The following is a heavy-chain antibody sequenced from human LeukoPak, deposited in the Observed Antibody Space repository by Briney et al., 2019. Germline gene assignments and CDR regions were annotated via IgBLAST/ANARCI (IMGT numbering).Heavy chain of an antibody. CDR3: ARVSGSGLYFKSFDP. V-gene: IGHV4-4*02. D-gene: IGHD3-10*01. CDR1: GDDISSSNW. J-gene: IGHJ5*01. Sequence: PSGTLSLTCSVSGDDISSSNWWTWVRQPPQKGLEWIGEVYHSGSMNYNPSLKSRIYMSVDKSQNRFSLGLTSVTAADTAVYFCARVSGSGLYFKSFDPWGQGTLVIVSS. CDR2: VYHSGSM.